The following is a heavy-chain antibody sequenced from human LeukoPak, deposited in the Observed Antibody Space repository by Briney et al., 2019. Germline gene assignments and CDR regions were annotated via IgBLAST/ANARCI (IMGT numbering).Heavy chain of an antibody. J-gene: IGHJ4*02. CDR1: GGSISSGSYY. CDR3: AREFDYVWGSYRYFDY. V-gene: IGHV4-61*02. CDR2: SYTSGST. Sequence: SETLSLTCTVSGGSISSGSYYWSWIRQPAGKGLEWIGRSYTSGSTNYNPSLKSRVTISLDTSKNQFSLKLSSVTATDTAVYYCAREFDYVWGSYRYFDYWGQGTLVTVSS. D-gene: IGHD3-16*02.